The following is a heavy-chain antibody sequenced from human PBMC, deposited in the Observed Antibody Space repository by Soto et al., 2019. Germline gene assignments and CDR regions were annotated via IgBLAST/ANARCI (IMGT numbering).Heavy chain of an antibody. V-gene: IGHV4-31*03. CDR1: GGSISSGAYY. D-gene: IGHD4-17*01. CDR3: ARYTVTTTYYFDY. CDR2: IYYSGST. J-gene: IGHJ4*02. Sequence: QVHLQESGPGLVTPSQTLSLTCTVSGGSISSGAYYWSWIRHHPGKGLEWIGYIYYSGSTYSNPSLKSRITITVDTSKNQFSLKLSSVTAADTAVYYCARYTVTTTYYFDYWGQGTLVTVSS.